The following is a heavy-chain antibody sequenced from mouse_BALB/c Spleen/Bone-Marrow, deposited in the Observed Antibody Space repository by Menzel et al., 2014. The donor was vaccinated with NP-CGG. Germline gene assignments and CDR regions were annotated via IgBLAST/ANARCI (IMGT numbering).Heavy chain of an antibody. D-gene: IGHD2-14*01. CDR1: GDSITSGY. CDR2: ISHSGST. J-gene: IGHJ4*01. V-gene: IGHV3-8*02. CDR3: ARAGYRYDVGYAMDY. Sequence: VQLQQSGPSLVKPSQTLSLTCSVTGDSITSGYWNWIRKFPGNKLEYMGYISHSGSTYYNPSLKSRISITRDTSKNQYYLQLNSVTTEDTATYYCARAGYRYDVGYAMDYWGQGTSVTVSP.